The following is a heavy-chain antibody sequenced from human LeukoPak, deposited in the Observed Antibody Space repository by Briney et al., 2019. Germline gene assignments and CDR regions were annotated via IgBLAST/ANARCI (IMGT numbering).Heavy chain of an antibody. CDR1: GYTFTGYY. CDR3: ARIAEMATMYFDY. J-gene: IGHJ4*02. V-gene: IGHV1-2*02. Sequence: ASVKVSCKASGYTFTGYYMHWVRQAPGQGLEWMGWINPNSGGTNYAQKFQGRVTMTRDTSISTAYMELSRLRSDDTAVYHCARIAEMATMYFDYWGQGTLVTVSS. D-gene: IGHD5-24*01. CDR2: INPNSGGT.